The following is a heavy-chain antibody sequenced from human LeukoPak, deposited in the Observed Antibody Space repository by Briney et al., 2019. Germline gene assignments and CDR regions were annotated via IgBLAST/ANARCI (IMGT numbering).Heavy chain of an antibody. CDR2: INHSGST. CDR1: GGSISSGGYY. CDR3: ARGLVWPGQLLRRDYYYYGMDV. V-gene: IGHV4-39*07. Sequence: SETLSLTCTVSGGSISSGGYYWSWIRQPPGKGLEWIGEINHSGSTNYNPSLKSRVTISVDTSKNQFSLKLSSVTAADTAVYYCARGLVWPGQLLRRDYYYYGMDVWGQGTTVTVSS. D-gene: IGHD3-22*01. J-gene: IGHJ6*02.